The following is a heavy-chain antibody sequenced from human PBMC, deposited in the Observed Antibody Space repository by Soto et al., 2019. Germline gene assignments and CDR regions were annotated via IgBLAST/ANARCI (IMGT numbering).Heavy chain of an antibody. CDR3: TTDGFTGIVGI. CDR1: GYPFTKPW. Sequence: EVQLVESGGSLVTPGGSLRLSCAACGYPFTKPWMTWVRQAPGKGLEWVGRIRSKTSSETREYAAPVKGRFTISRDDSKNMLYLEMNSLKIEDTGVYYCTTDGFTGIVGIWGQGTMVTVSS. V-gene: IGHV3-15*01. CDR2: IRSKTSSETR. D-gene: IGHD3-22*01. J-gene: IGHJ3*02.